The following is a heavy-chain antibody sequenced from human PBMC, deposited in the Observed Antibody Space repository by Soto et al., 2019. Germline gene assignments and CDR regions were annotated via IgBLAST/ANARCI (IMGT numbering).Heavy chain of an antibody. J-gene: IGHJ5*02. CDR1: GYTFTAYY. CDR2: INPNSGVT. CDR3: ARGELDSAPFAP. V-gene: IGHV1-2*02. D-gene: IGHD5-18*01. Sequence: QVQLVQSGAEVKRPGASVKVSCKTSGYTFTAYYIHWVRQASGQGLEWMGWINPNSGVTKSTQKFEGRVTMTRDTSIRTVYMQLSLTSDDTAVYYCARGELDSAPFAPWGQGTLVSV.